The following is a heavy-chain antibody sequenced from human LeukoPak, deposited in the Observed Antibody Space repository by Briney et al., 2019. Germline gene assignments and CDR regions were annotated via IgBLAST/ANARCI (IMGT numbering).Heavy chain of an antibody. J-gene: IGHJ4*02. D-gene: IGHD2-2*01. CDR3: ARGTHCSSTSCYDQFDY. Sequence: GGSLRLSCAASGFTVSSNYMNWVRQAPGKGLEWVSVIYSGGSTYYADSVTGRFTISRDNSKNTLYLQMNSLRAEDTAVYYCARGTHCSSTSCYDQFDYWGQGTLVTVSS. CDR2: IYSGGST. V-gene: IGHV3-53*01. CDR1: GFTVSSNY.